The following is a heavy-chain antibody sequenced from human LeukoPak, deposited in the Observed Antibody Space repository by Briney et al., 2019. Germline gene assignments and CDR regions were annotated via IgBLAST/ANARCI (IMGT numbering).Heavy chain of an antibody. CDR2: IGTAGDT. V-gene: IGHV3-13*01. J-gene: IGHJ3*02. CDR1: GFTFSSYD. Sequence: QTGGSLRLSCAASGFTFSSYDMHWVRQATGKGLEWVSAIGTAGDTYYPGSVKGRFTISRENAKNSLYLQMNSLRAGDTAVYYCARGSIFQNAFDIWGQGTMVTVSS. CDR3: ARGSIFQNAFDI. D-gene: IGHD3-9*01.